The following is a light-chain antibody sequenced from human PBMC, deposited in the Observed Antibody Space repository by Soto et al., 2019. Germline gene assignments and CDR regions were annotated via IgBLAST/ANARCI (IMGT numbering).Light chain of an antibody. CDR2: DVS. J-gene: IGLJ1*01. CDR3: SSYTTSSTV. V-gene: IGLV2-14*03. CDR1: SFDVGGYNY. Sequence: QSVLTQPASVSGSPGQSITISCTGTSFDVGGYNYVSWYQQHPGNAPKLLIFDVSNRPSGVSNRFSGSKSGNTASLTISGLQAEDESDYYCSSYTTSSTVFGTGTKLTV.